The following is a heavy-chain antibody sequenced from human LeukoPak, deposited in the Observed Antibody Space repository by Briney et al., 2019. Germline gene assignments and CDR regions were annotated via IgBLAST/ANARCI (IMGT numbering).Heavy chain of an antibody. CDR3: ARVGYYYDSSGYYIFDY. CDR2: IYHSGST. D-gene: IGHD3-22*01. CDR1: GGSISSGGYS. V-gene: IGHV4-30-2*01. Sequence: SETLSLTCAVSGGSISSGGYSWSWIRQPPGKGLEWIGYIYHSGSTYYNPSLKSRVTISVDTSKNQFSLKLSSVTAADTAVYYCARVGYYYDSSGYYIFDYWGQGTLVTVSS. J-gene: IGHJ4*02.